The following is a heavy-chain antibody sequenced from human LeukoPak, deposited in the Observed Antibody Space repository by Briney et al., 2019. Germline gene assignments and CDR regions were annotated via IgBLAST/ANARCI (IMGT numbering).Heavy chain of an antibody. V-gene: IGHV1-2*02. J-gene: IGHJ4*02. CDR1: GYTFTGYY. D-gene: IGHD4-17*01. CDR2: INPHSGGT. CDR3: ARGYHGDYYFDY. Sequence: SVKVSCKASGYTFTGYYMHWVRQAPGQGLEWIGWINPHSGGTNYAQNFQGRVTVTRDTSISTAYMELSSLRSDDTAVYYCARGYHGDYYFDYWGQGTLVTVSS.